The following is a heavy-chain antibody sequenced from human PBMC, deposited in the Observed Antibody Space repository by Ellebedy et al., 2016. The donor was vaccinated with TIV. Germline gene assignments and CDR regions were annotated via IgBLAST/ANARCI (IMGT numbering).Heavy chain of an antibody. CDR2: IYYSGST. V-gene: IGHV4-59*01. D-gene: IGHD2-2*01. CDR1: GGSTSSYY. CDR3: ARGRGIVPAVRFDY. Sequence: MPSETLSLTCTVSGGSTSSYYWSWIRQPPGKGLEWIGYIYYSGSTNYNPSLKSRVTISVDTSNNQFSLKLSSVTAADTAVYYCARGRGIVPAVRFDYWGQGTLVTVSS. J-gene: IGHJ4*02.